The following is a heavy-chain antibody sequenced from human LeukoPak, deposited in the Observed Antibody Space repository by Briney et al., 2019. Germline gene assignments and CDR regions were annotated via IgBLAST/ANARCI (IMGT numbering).Heavy chain of an antibody. CDR1: GFTFRSSA. D-gene: IGHD2-2*01. Sequence: GESLRLSCAASGFTFRSSAMNWVRQAPGKGLQWVSVISDSGGSAHYADSVQGRFTISRDNSKNTLYIQMNSLRAEDTAIYYCAKGTTSSPTCPIDYWGPGTLVTVSS. CDR2: ISDSGGSA. CDR3: AKGTTSSPTCPIDY. V-gene: IGHV3-23*01. J-gene: IGHJ4*02.